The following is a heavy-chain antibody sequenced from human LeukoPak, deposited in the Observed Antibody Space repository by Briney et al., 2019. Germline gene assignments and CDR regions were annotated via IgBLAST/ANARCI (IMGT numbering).Heavy chain of an antibody. J-gene: IGHJ6*03. CDR2: ISGYNANT. Sequence: ASVKVSCKASGYTFINYGINWVRQAPGQGLEWMGWISGYNANTHYAQKLQGRVTITTDTSTTTAYMELRSLGSDDTAVYYCARVSLSYDDMDVWGRGTTVTVSS. CDR1: GYTFINYG. CDR3: ARVSLSYDDMDV. D-gene: IGHD3-3*01. V-gene: IGHV1-18*01.